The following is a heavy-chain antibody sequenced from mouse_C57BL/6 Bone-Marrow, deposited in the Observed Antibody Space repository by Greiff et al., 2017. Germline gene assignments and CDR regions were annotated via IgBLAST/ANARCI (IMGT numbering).Heavy chain of an antibody. D-gene: IGHD2-5*01. Sequence: QVQLQQSGPELVKPGASVKLSCKASGYTFTSYDINWVKQRPGQGLEWIGWIYPRDGSTKYNEKFKGKAKLTVDTSSSTAYMELHSLTSEDSAVYFGARGAYYSNYLAWFADWGQGTLVTVSA. CDR2: IYPRDGST. CDR1: GYTFTSYD. J-gene: IGHJ3*01. V-gene: IGHV1-85*01. CDR3: ARGAYYSNYLAWFAD.